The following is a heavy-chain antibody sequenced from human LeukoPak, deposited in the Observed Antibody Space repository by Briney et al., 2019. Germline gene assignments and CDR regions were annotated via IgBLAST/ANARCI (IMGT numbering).Heavy chain of an antibody. CDR1: GFSFSSYW. Sequence: GGSMRLASAASGFSFSSYWTHWDRPAPGKGRVWVSRTISDGGSISYADSVKGRFTISRDNSKNTLYLQMNSLRAEDTAEYYCAREGCSGGSCFTLDYWGQGALVTVSS. V-gene: IGHV3-74*01. J-gene: IGHJ4*02. CDR3: AREGCSGGSCFTLDY. CDR2: TISDGGSI. D-gene: IGHD2-15*01.